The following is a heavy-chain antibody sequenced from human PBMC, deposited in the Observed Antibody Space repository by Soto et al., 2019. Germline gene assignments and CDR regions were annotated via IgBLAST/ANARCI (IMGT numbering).Heavy chain of an antibody. CDR1: GFTFTRYS. D-gene: IGHD3-22*01. CDR3: ARDYYYDSSGYYPLDY. J-gene: IGHJ4*02. CDR2: ITISGNSI. Sequence: PGGSLRLSCAASGFTFTRYSMNWVRQAPGKGLEWVSSITISGNSIHYADSVKGRFTISRDNAKNSLFLQMNSLRVEDTAVYYCARDYYYDSSGYYPLDYWGQGTLVTVYS. V-gene: IGHV3-21*01.